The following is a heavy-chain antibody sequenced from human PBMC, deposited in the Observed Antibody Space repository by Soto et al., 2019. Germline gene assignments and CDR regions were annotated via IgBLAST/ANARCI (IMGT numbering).Heavy chain of an antibody. J-gene: IGHJ4*02. Sequence: LRLSCEVSGFTFSAYWMHWVRQVPGKGLIWVSRISDDGSTTTYADSVKGRFTISRDNAKNTLYLQMNSLRADDTGLYYCTRGPRVSSTGTGAHWGQGTLVTVSS. V-gene: IGHV3-74*01. CDR1: GFTFSAYW. CDR3: TRGPRVSSTGTGAH. D-gene: IGHD1-1*01. CDR2: ISDDGSTT.